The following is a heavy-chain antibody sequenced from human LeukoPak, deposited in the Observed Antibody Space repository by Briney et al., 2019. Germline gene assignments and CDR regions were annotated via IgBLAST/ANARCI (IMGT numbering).Heavy chain of an antibody. D-gene: IGHD2-8*02. CDR2: IYENGGTT. CDR3: ARGWVVATGGFDM. CDR1: GFTFRSHA. J-gene: IGHJ3*02. V-gene: IGHV3-23*01. Sequence: PGGSLRLSCVGSGFTFRSHAMSWVRQAPEKGLEFVSGIYENGGTTYYADSVKGRFSISRDNSKNTLYLQMNSLRGEDTAVYFCARGWVVATGGFDMWGQGTMVTVSS.